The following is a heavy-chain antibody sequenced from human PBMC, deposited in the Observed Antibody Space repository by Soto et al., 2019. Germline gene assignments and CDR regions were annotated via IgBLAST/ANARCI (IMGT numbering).Heavy chain of an antibody. CDR1: GFTFSSYA. J-gene: IGHJ4*02. Sequence: GGSLRLSCAASGFTFSSYAMSWVRQAPGKGLEWVSAIRGSGGSTYYADSLKGRFTNARDNSKNTLYRQMNSLRAEDTAVYYCASYSSGWQTLDYWGQGTLVTVSS. V-gene: IGHV3-23*01. CDR3: ASYSSGWQTLDY. CDR2: IRGSGGST. D-gene: IGHD6-19*01.